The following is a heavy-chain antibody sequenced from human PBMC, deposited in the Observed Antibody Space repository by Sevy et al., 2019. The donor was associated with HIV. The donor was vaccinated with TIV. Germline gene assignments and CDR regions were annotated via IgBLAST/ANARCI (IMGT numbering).Heavy chain of an antibody. CDR2: IKADGSES. V-gene: IGHV3-7*04. Sequence: GGSLRLSCLVSGFTFSSSWMMWARQAPGKGLERVANIKADGSESYYVDTVKGRFTISRDNAKNSLFLQMDGLRAEDTAVYYRARVIVAVAGGNDYFDYWGQGILVTVSS. D-gene: IGHD2-2*01. CDR1: GFTFSSSW. CDR3: ARVIVAVAGGNDYFDY. J-gene: IGHJ4*02.